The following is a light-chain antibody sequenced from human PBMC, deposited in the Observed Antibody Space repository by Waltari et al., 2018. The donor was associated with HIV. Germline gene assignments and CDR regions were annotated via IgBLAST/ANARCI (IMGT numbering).Light chain of an antibody. J-gene: IGLJ1*01. Sequence: QSVLTQPPSASGTPGRRVTISCSGSSSNIGNNAVYWYQELPATAPQQHIFGNGRRPSGVPGRFSGSKSGTSASLAISGLRSEDEADYYCAAWDDSLSGSYVFGTGTKVTVL. CDR2: GNG. CDR3: AAWDDSLSGSYV. CDR1: SSNIGNNA. V-gene: IGLV1-47*01.